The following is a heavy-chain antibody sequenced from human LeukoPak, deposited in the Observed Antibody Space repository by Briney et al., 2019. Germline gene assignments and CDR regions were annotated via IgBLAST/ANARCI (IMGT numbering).Heavy chain of an antibody. J-gene: IGHJ5*02. CDR3: ARTVTANSNWFDP. Sequence: GGSQRLSCAASGFTFSSYSMNWVRQAPGKGLEWVSHISSSSSTIYYADSVKGRFTISRDNAKNSLYLQMNSLRAEDTAVYYCARTVTANSNWFDPWGQGTLVTVSS. CDR2: ISSSSSTI. D-gene: IGHD2-21*02. CDR1: GFTFSSYS. V-gene: IGHV3-48*01.